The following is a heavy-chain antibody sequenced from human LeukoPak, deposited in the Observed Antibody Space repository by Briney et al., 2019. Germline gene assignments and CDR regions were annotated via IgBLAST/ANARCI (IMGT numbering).Heavy chain of an antibody. V-gene: IGHV4-34*01. D-gene: IGHD6-13*01. J-gene: IGHJ5*02. CDR2: INHSGST. Sequence: SETLSLTCAVYGGSFSGYYWSWIRQPPGKGLEWIGEINHSGSTNYNPSLKSRVTISVDTPKNQFSLKLSSVTAADTAVYYCARVSRIAAVQNWFDPWGQGTLVTVSS. CDR3: ARVSRIAAVQNWFDP. CDR1: GGSFSGYY.